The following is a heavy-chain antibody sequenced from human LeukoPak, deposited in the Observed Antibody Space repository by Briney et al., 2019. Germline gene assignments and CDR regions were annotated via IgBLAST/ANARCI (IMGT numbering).Heavy chain of an antibody. CDR3: ARRYCTNGVCYHGIDY. V-gene: IGHV1-8*02. CDR1: GYTFTGYY. J-gene: IGHJ4*02. D-gene: IGHD2-8*01. Sequence: ASVKVSCKASGYTFTGYYMHWVRQAPGQGLEWMGWMSPNSGQTGYAQRFQGSVTMTRDTSISTAYMELSSLRSEDTAVYYCARRYCTNGVCYHGIDYWGQGTLVTVSS. CDR2: MSPNSGQT.